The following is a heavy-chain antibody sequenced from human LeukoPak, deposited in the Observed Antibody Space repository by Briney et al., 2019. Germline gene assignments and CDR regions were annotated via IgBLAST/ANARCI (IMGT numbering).Heavy chain of an antibody. CDR1: GGSFSGYY. CDR2: INHSGST. Sequence: PSETLSLTCAVYGGSFSGYYWSWIRRPPGKGLEWIGEINHSGSTNYNPSLKSRVTISVDTSKNQSSLKLSSVTAADTAVYYCARHRTYGSGAMDVWGQGTTVTVSS. J-gene: IGHJ6*02. CDR3: ARHRTYGSGAMDV. V-gene: IGHV4-34*01. D-gene: IGHD3-10*01.